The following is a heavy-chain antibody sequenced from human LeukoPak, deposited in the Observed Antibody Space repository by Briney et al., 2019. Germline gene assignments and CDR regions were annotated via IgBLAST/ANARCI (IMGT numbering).Heavy chain of an antibody. CDR3: ARYFPDY. CDR1: GFTFSSYA. Sequence: PGGSLRLSCAASGFTFSSYAMHWVRQAPGKGLEWVAVISYDGSNKYYADSVKGRFTISRDNSKNTLYLQMNSLRAEDTAVYYCARYFPDYWGQGTLVTVSS. V-gene: IGHV3-30*04. CDR2: ISYDGSNK. J-gene: IGHJ4*02. D-gene: IGHD3-9*01.